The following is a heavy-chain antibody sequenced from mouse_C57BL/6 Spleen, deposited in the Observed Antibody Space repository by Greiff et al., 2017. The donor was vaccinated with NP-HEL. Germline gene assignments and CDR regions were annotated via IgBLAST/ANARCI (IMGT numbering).Heavy chain of an antibody. J-gene: IGHJ2*01. D-gene: IGHD3-2*02. Sequence: VQLQQSGAELVRPGTSVKMSCKASGYTFTNYWIGWAKQRPGHGLEWIGDIYPGGGYTNYNEKFKGKATLTADKSSSTAYMQFSSLTSKDSAIYYCARTQLRSFDYWGQGTTLTVSS. CDR2: IYPGGGYT. V-gene: IGHV1-63*01. CDR1: GYTFTNYW. CDR3: ARTQLRSFDY.